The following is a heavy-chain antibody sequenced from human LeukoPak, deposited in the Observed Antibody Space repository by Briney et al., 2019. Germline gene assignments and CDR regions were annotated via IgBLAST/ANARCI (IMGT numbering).Heavy chain of an antibody. CDR3: ARDEIAVAGYGMDV. D-gene: IGHD6-19*01. Sequence: GGSLRLSCAASGFTFSSYSMNWVRRAPGKGLEWVSSISSSSSYIYYADSVKGRFTISRDNAKNSLYLQMNSLRAEDTAVYYCARDEIAVAGYGMDVWGQGTTVTVSS. V-gene: IGHV3-21*01. CDR1: GFTFSSYS. CDR2: ISSSSSYI. J-gene: IGHJ6*02.